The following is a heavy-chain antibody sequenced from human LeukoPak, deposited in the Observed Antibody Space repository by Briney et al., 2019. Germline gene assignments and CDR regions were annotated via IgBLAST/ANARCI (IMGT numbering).Heavy chain of an antibody. CDR3: ARRGEDGFGYRY. Sequence: PGGSLRLSCVVSGSTFSNYWMHWVRQAPGEGLVWVSRINTDGSDTSYVDSVRGRFTVSRDNAKNTLYLQMNSVRSEDTAVYYCARRGEDGFGYRYWGQGTLVTVSS. V-gene: IGHV3-74*01. CDR1: GSTFSNYW. CDR2: INTDGSDT. J-gene: IGHJ4*02. D-gene: IGHD5-12*01.